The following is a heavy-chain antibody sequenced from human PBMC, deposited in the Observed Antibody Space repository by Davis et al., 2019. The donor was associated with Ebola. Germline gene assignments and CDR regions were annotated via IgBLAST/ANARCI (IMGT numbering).Heavy chain of an antibody. D-gene: IGHD6-13*01. CDR3: ARGVAAAGYYMDV. J-gene: IGHJ6*03. Sequence: GESLKISCAASGFTFSSYWMHWVRQAPGKGLVWVSRINSDGSSTSYADSVKGRFTISRDNAKNTLYLQMNSLRAEDTAVYYCARGVAAAGYYMDVWGKGTTVTVSS. CDR2: INSDGSST. CDR1: GFTFSSYW. V-gene: IGHV3-74*01.